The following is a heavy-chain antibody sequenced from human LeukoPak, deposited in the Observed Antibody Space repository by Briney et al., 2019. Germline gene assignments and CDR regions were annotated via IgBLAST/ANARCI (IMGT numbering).Heavy chain of an antibody. CDR3: ARDPTGRWAFDI. J-gene: IGHJ3*02. V-gene: IGHV3-48*02. D-gene: IGHD3-10*01. Sequence: PGRSLRLSWAAAGLTFSSYSMNWVRQAPGNGLEWVSYISSRSGTIYYADSVKGRFTISRDNAKNSLYLQMNSLRDEDTAVYHCARDPTGRWAFDIWGQGTMVTVSS. CDR1: GLTFSSYS. CDR2: ISSRSGTI.